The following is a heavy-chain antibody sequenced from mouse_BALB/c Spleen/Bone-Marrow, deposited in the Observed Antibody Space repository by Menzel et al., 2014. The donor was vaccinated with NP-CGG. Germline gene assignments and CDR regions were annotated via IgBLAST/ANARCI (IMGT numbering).Heavy chain of an antibody. Sequence: QVQLKHSGAELVRPGTSVKVSCKASGYAFTNYLIEWVKQRPGQGLEWIGVINPGSGGTNYNEKFKGKATLTADKSSSTAYMQLSSLTSDDSAVYFCARELGRWYFDVWGAGTTVTVSS. J-gene: IGHJ1*01. CDR2: INPGSGGT. V-gene: IGHV1-54*01. CDR3: ARELGRWYFDV. CDR1: GYAFTNYL. D-gene: IGHD4-1*01.